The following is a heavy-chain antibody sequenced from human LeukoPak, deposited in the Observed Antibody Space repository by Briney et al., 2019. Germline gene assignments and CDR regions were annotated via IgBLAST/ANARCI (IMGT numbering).Heavy chain of an antibody. D-gene: IGHD3-22*01. J-gene: IGHJ4*02. CDR2: ISGSGGGT. V-gene: IGHV3-23*01. CDR1: GFTFSSYA. Sequence: PGASLRLSCAASGFTFSSYAMSWVRQAPGKGLEWVSAISGSGGGTYYADSVKGRFTISRDNSKNTLYLQMNSLRAEDTAVYYCAKDSYYYYDSSGYFYFDYWGQGTLVTVSS. CDR3: AKDSYYYYDSSGYFYFDY.